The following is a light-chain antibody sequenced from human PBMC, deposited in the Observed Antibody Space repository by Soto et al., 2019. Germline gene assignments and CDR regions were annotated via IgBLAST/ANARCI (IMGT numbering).Light chain of an antibody. CDR1: SSDAGGYSY. V-gene: IGLV2-14*01. Sequence: QSALTQPASVSGSPGQSITISCTGTSSDAGGYSYVSWYQQHPGKAPKLIIYDVFSRPSGVSTRFSGSKSGNTASLTISGLQADDEADYYCSSYSSANTLGVFGGGTQLTVL. CDR2: DVF. J-gene: IGLJ2*01. CDR3: SSYSSANTLGV.